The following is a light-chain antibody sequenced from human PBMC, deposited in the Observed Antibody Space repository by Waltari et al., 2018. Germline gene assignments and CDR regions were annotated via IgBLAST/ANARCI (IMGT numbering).Light chain of an antibody. J-gene: IGLJ3*02. V-gene: IGLV2-8*01. Sequence: QSALTQPPSASGSPGQSVTISCTGTSSDVGGYNYVYWYQQYPGKAPKLSIYEVTNRPSGVPDRFSGSKSGNTASLTVSGLLPEDEAAYYCTSYAGSNNPVMFGGGTKLTVL. CDR1: SSDVGGYNY. CDR2: EVT. CDR3: TSYAGSNNPVM.